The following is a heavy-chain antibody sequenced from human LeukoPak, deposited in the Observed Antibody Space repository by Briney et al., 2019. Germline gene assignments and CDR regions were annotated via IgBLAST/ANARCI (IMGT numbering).Heavy chain of an antibody. Sequence: ASVKVSCKASGYTFTSYGISWVRQAPGQGLEWMGWISACNGNTNYAQKLQGRVTMTTDTSTSTAYMELRSLRSDDTAVYYCATAYSSSWYTYYYYGMDVWGQGTTVTVSS. J-gene: IGHJ6*02. D-gene: IGHD6-13*01. V-gene: IGHV1-18*01. CDR2: ISACNGNT. CDR1: GYTFTSYG. CDR3: ATAYSSSWYTYYYYGMDV.